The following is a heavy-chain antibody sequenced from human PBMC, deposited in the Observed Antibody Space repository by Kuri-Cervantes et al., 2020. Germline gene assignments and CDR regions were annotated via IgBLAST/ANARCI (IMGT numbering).Heavy chain of an antibody. CDR2: IKHDGSEK. V-gene: IGHV3-7*01. CDR3: ARAGKALDY. CDR1: GFTFSSYA. D-gene: IGHD1-26*01. J-gene: IGHJ4*02. Sequence: GGSLRLSCAASGFTFSSYAMHWVRQAPGKGLEWVANIKHDGSEKNYVDSVKGRFSISRDNAKNSLYLQMNSLRAEDTAVYYCARAGKALDYWGQGTLVTVSS.